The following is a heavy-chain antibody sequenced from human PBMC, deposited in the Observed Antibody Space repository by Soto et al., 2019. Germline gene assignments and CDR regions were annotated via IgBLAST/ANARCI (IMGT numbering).Heavy chain of an antibody. V-gene: IGHV3-15*01. CDR1: GFTFSNAW. Sequence: GGALRLSCAASGFTFSNAWMSWVRQAPGKGLEWVGRIKSKTDGGTTDYAAPVKGRFTISRDDSKNTLYRQMNSLKTEDTAVYYCTTDGGYSSSSRFDYWGQGTLVTVSS. J-gene: IGHJ4*02. D-gene: IGHD6-6*01. CDR2: IKSKTDGGTT. CDR3: TTDGGYSSSSRFDY.